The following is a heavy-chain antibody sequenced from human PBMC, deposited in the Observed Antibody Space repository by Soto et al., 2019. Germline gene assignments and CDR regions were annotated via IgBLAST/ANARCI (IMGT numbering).Heavy chain of an antibody. D-gene: IGHD2-2*01. Sequence: QVQLVQSGAEVKKPGSSVKVSCKASGGTFSSYAISWVRQAPGQGLEWMGGIIPISGTANYAQKFQGRVTIPADESTSTAYMELSSLRSEDMAVYYCARSQGSSTSLEIYYYYYYGMDVWGQGTTVTVSS. V-gene: IGHV1-69*01. J-gene: IGHJ6*02. CDR3: ARSQGSSTSLEIYYYYYYGMDV. CDR1: GGTFSSYA. CDR2: IIPISGTA.